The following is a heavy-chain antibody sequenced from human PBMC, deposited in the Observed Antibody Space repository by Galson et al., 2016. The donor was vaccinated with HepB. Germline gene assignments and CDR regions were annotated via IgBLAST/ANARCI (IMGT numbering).Heavy chain of an antibody. CDR3: ARAYCGGDCLSYNILYQYGLDV. Sequence: PALVKPTQTLTLTCTFSGISLSTRGVGVGWIRQPPGEALEWLTLIYWDDDKRYNPSLKSRLTVTKDTSKSQVVLTMTNVDPVDTATYYCARAYCGGDCLSYNILYQYGLDVWGQGTTVTVSS. D-gene: IGHD2-21*01. J-gene: IGHJ6*02. CDR2: IYWDDDK. V-gene: IGHV2-5*02. CDR1: GISLSTRGVG.